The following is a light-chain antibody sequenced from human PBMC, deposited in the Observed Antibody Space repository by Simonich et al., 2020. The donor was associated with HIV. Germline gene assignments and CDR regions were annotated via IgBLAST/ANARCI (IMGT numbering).Light chain of an antibody. CDR2: NAS. CDR1: QSVSSY. Sequence: EIVLTQSPATLSLSPGERATLSGRASQSVSSYLAWYQQKPGQAPRLLIYNASNRATGIPARFSGSGSGTDFTLTISSLEPEDFAVYYCQQRSNYPITFGQGTRLEIK. V-gene: IGKV3-11*01. CDR3: QQRSNYPIT. J-gene: IGKJ5*01.